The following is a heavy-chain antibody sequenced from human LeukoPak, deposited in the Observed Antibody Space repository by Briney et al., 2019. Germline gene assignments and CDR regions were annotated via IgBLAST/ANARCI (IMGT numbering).Heavy chain of an antibody. J-gene: IGHJ4*02. D-gene: IGHD6-6*01. CDR3: ARDLGTRKSIAFAD. CDR2: ISSNNGYI. V-gene: IGHV3-21*01. CDR1: GFSFSSYR. Sequence: GSLRLSCAASGFSFSSYRMNWVRQAPGKGLEWVASISSNNGYIYYADSVKGRFTISRDNGENSLHLQMNSLRAEDAAVYYCARDLGTRKSIAFADWGQGTLVTVSS.